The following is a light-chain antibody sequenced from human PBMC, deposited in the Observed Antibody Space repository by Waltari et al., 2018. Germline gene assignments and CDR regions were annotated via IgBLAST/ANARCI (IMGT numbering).Light chain of an antibody. CDR1: SSNIGAGYD. CDR3: QSYDTNLVV. V-gene: IGLV1-40*01. CDR2: GNN. Sequence: QSVLAQPPSVSGAPGQRVTISCTGSSSNIGAGYDVHWYQQLPGTAPKLLIYGNNNRPSGGPDRFSGSKSGTSASLAITGLQAEDEASYYCQSYDTNLVVFGGGTKLTVL. J-gene: IGLJ2*01.